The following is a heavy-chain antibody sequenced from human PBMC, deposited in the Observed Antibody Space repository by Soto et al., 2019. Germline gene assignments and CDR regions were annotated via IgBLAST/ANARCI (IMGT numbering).Heavy chain of an antibody. Sequence: EVQLLESGGGLVQPGGSLRLSCAASGCTFSSYAMSWVRQAPGKGLEWVSAISGSGGSTYYADSVKGRFTISRDNSKNTLYLQMNSLRAEDTAVYYCAKFDVVVPAATLADYYYYGMDVWGQGTTVTVSS. CDR1: GCTFSSYA. CDR2: ISGSGGST. V-gene: IGHV3-23*01. D-gene: IGHD2-2*01. CDR3: AKFDVVVPAATLADYYYYGMDV. J-gene: IGHJ6*02.